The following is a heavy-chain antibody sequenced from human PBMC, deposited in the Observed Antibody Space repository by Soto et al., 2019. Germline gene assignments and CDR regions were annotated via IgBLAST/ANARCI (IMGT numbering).Heavy chain of an antibody. CDR3: AKLVAAYWYFDL. J-gene: IGHJ2*01. D-gene: IGHD5-12*01. CDR2: ISDSGGST. CDR1: GFTFSNYA. V-gene: IGHV3-23*01. Sequence: EVQLLESGGGLVQPGGSLRLSCAASGFTFSNYAMSWVRQAPGKGLEWVSGISDSGGSTYYADSVKGRFTISRDNSKNALYLQMNSLSAEDTAVYYCAKLVAAYWYFDLWGRGTLVTVSS.